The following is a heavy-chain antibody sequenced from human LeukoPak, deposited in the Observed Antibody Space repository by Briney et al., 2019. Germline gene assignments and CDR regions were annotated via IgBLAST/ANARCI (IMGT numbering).Heavy chain of an antibody. Sequence: SETLSLTCAVYGGSFSGYYWSWIRQPPGKGLEWIGEINHSGSTNYNPSLKSRVTISVDTSKNQFSLKLSSVTAADTAVYYCARRALYYGSGSHYYYYYMDVWGKGTTVIISS. D-gene: IGHD3-10*01. CDR2: INHSGST. J-gene: IGHJ6*03. CDR1: GGSFSGYY. CDR3: ARRALYYGSGSHYYYYYMDV. V-gene: IGHV4-34*01.